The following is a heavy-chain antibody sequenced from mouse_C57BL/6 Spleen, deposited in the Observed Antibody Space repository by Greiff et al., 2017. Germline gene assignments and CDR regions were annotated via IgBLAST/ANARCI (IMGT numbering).Heavy chain of an antibody. CDR3: AREKGYYGY. CDR2: ISYDGSN. V-gene: IGHV3-6*01. Sequence: EVQLQESGPGLVKPSQSLSLTCSVTGYSITSGYYWNWIRQFPGNKLEWMGYISYDGSNNYNPSLKNRISITRDTSKNQFFLKLNSVTTEDTATYYCAREKGYYGYWGQGTTLTVSS. J-gene: IGHJ2*01. D-gene: IGHD1-1*01. CDR1: GYSITSGYY.